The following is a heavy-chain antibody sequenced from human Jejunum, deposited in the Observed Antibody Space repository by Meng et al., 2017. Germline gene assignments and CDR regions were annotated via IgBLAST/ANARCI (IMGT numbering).Heavy chain of an antibody. V-gene: IGHV4-4*02. CDR2: VWPSGAT. Sequence: VQLQESGPGLVKPSGTLSLTCTVSGVSTTAPFYWTWFRQAPGKGLEWIGEVWPSGATYYNPSLSSRITISIDTSNNQFSLEVAFLTAADTAVYYCARAIRERYFDSWGQGTLVTVSS. D-gene: IGHD1-14*01. CDR3: ARAIRERYFDS. J-gene: IGHJ4*02. CDR1: GVSTTAPFY.